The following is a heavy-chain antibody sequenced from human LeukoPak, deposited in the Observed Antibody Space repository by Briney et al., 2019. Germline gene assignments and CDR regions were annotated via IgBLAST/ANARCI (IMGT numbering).Heavy chain of an antibody. CDR1: GFSFISYG. D-gene: IGHD2-21*02. CDR2: ISYDGSNK. V-gene: IGHV3-30*05. J-gene: IGHJ4*02. CDR3: ARQGLYCGADSYSDYFDY. Sequence: GGSLRLSCAASGFSFISYGMHWVRQAPGKGLEWVAVISYDGSNKYYADSVKGRFTISRDNSKNTLYLQMNSLRAEDTAVYYCARQGLYCGADSYSDYFDYWGRGTLVTVSS.